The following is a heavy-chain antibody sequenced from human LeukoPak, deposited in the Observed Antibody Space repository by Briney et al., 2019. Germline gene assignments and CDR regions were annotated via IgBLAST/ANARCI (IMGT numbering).Heavy chain of an antibody. Sequence: GGSLRLSCAASGFTFSSYWMSWVRQAPGKGLEWVANIKQDGSEKYYVDSVKGRFTISRDNAKNSLYLQMNSLRAEDTAVYYCAREGQYYYDSSGYYDYWGQGTLVTVSS. CDR2: IKQDGSEK. CDR1: GFTFSSYW. J-gene: IGHJ4*02. CDR3: AREGQYYYDSSGYYDY. D-gene: IGHD3-22*01. V-gene: IGHV3-7*01.